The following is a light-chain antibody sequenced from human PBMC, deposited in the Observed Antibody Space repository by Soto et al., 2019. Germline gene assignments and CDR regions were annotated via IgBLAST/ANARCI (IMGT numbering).Light chain of an antibody. CDR1: QSIGGNY. CDR3: QQYVISVT. J-gene: IGKJ5*01. V-gene: IGKV3-20*01. Sequence: IVLTQSPGTLSLSPGERVTLSWRASQSIGGNYLAWYQQKPGQAPRLLIYGASNRATGIPERFSGSGSGTDFTLTIGRLEPQDSAMYYCQQYVISVTFGQGTRLEI. CDR2: GAS.